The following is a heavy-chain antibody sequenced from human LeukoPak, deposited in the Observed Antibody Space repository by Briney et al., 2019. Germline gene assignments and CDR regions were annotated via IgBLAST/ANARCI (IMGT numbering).Heavy chain of an antibody. CDR1: GFTFSSYG. V-gene: IGHV3-23*01. D-gene: IGHD2-15*01. CDR2: INTSGGST. Sequence: GGTPRLPCAASGFTFSSYGMSWVRQAPGKGLEWVSAINTSGGSTYYADSVKGRFTISRDNSKNTLYLQMNSLRAEDTAIYYCAKNGDRGAYCSGGSCYPYFYYYMDVWGKGTTVTISS. J-gene: IGHJ6*03. CDR3: AKNGDRGAYCSGGSCYPYFYYYMDV.